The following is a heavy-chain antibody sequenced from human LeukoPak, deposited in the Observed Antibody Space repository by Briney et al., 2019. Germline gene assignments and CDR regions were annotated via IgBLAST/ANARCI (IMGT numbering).Heavy chain of an antibody. CDR3: ARGGGRGYSYGYFDY. Sequence: SETLSLTCTVSGGSISSSSYYWGWIRQPPGKGLEWIGSIYYSGSTYYNPSLKSRVTISVDTSKNQFSLKLSSVTAADTAVYYCARGGGRGYSYGYFDYWGQGTLVTVSS. CDR2: IYYSGST. J-gene: IGHJ4*02. V-gene: IGHV4-39*07. CDR1: GGSISSSSYY. D-gene: IGHD5-18*01.